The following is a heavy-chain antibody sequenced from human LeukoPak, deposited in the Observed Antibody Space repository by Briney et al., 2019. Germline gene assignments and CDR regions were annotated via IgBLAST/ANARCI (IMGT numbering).Heavy chain of an antibody. CDR3: AREERIELWLGY. D-gene: IGHD5-18*01. J-gene: IGHJ4*02. V-gene: IGHV4-39*02. Sequence: SETLSLTCTVSGGSISSSSYYWGWIRQPPGKGREGVGSICYSGSTYNNPSLRSRATISVDTSKNQFSLKLSSVTAADTAVYYCAREERIELWLGYWGQGTLVTVSS. CDR1: GGSISSSSYY. CDR2: ICYSGST.